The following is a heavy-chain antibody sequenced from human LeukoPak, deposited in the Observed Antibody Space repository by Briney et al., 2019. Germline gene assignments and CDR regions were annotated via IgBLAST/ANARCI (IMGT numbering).Heavy chain of an antibody. CDR1: GYSFG. CDR2: ISVYNTNT. Sequence: ASVKVSCKASGYSFGINWVRQAPGQGPEWTGWISVYNTNTNYAQKIQGRVTMTTDTSTSTAYMELKSLRSDDTAVYYCARGGRAGVPESGYYYYMDVWGKGTTVTVSS. V-gene: IGHV1-18*01. J-gene: IGHJ6*03. CDR3: ARGGRAGVPESGYYYYMDV. D-gene: IGHD3-10*01.